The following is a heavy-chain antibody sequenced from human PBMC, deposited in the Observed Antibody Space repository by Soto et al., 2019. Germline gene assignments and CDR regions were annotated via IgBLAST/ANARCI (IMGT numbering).Heavy chain of an antibody. V-gene: IGHV3-23*01. Sequence: DVQLLESGGDFVQPGGSLRLSCVGSGFTFRSYAMTWVRQAPGKGLEWVSTVSASGEKTYFADSVKGRFTIARDNSKNKRDIQMDRLRVEDTAVYYCAKESAQGFLTPFGWRARFYCWCQGALLTVSS. J-gene: IGHJ4*02. CDR3: AKESAQGFLTPFGWRARFYC. CDR2: VSASGEKT. CDR1: GFTFRSYA. D-gene: IGHD2-15*01.